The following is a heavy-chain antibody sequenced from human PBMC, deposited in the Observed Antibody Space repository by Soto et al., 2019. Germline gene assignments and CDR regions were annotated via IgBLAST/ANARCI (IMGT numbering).Heavy chain of an antibody. J-gene: IGHJ4*02. CDR1: GFSLSTSGMC. CDR2: IDWDDDK. D-gene: IGHD4-4*01. CDR3: ARTLRDGYNNYYFDY. V-gene: IGHV2-70*01. Sequence: ESGPTLVNPTQTLTLTCTFSGFSLSTSGMCVSWIRQPPGKALEWLALIDWDDDKYYSTSLKTRLTISKDTSKNQVVLTMTNMDPVDTATYYCARTLRDGYNNYYFDYWGQGTLVTVSS.